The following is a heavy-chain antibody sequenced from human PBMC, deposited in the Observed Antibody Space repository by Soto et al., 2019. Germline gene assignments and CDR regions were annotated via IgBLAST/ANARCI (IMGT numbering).Heavy chain of an antibody. J-gene: IGHJ4*02. CDR3: TRGGATGAGIYHFEN. CDR1: GFTFTTNW. V-gene: IGHV3-74*01. D-gene: IGHD3-10*01. Sequence: EVQLVESGGALVQPGGSLRLSCAASGFTFTTNWMHWVRQAPGKGLVWLSRINSDETTTTYADSVKGRFTISRDNAKNTLYLQVNSLGGEDTAVYYCTRGGATGAGIYHFENWGQGTLVTVSS. CDR2: INSDETTT.